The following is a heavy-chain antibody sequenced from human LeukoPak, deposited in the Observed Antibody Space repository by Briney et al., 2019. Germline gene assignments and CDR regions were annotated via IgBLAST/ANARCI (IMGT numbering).Heavy chain of an antibody. CDR3: ARNVTYYDILTGYSPYCYFEL. D-gene: IGHD3-9*01. Sequence: RGSLRLSCAASGFTVSSNYMSWVRQAPGKGLEWVSVIYSGGSTYYADSVKGRFTISRDNSKNTLYLQMNSLRAEDTAVYYCARNVTYYDILTGYSPYCYFELWARGTLVTVSS. V-gene: IGHV3-53*01. J-gene: IGHJ2*01. CDR2: IYSGGST. CDR1: GFTVSSNY.